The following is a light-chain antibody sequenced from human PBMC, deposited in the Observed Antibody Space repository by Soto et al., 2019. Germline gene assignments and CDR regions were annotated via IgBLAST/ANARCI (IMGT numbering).Light chain of an antibody. V-gene: IGLV2-14*02. Sequence: QSVLAQPASVSGSPGQSITISCTGTSSDVGAYNSVSWYQQHPHRAPQVIIYKGTQRPSGVSNRFSGSTSGTTASLTISGLQAEDEGEYYCSLYTTDSTYLFGPGTKVTVL. CDR2: KGT. CDR3: SLYTTDSTYL. CDR1: SSDVGAYNS. J-gene: IGLJ1*01.